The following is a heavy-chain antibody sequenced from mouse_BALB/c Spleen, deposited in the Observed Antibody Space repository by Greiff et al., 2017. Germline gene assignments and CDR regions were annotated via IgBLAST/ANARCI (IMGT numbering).Heavy chain of an antibody. V-gene: IGHV1-5*01. CDR1: GYSFTSYW. CDR2: IYPGNSDT. Sequence: EVQLQQSGTVLARPGASVKMSCKASGYSFTSYWMHWVKQRPGQGLEWIGAIYPGNSDTSYNQKFKGKAKLTAVTSASTAYMELSSLTNEDSAGYYCTRGGYYGSRDYAMDYWGQGTSVTVSS. D-gene: IGHD1-1*01. CDR3: TRGGYYGSRDYAMDY. J-gene: IGHJ4*01.